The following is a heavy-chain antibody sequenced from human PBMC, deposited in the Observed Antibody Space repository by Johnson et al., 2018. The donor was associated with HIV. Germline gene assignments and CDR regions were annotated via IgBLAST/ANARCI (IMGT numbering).Heavy chain of an antibody. Sequence: QVQLVESGGGVVQPGGSLRLSCAASGFIFSTFGMHWVRQAPGKGLEWVAFFRYDGSSKYYGDTVNGRFTISIDESKNTLFLEMDSLRPEDTALYYCARESRSGAGNVPGRHALDVWGQGTMVTVSS. CDR1: GFIFSTFG. V-gene: IGHV3-30*02. J-gene: IGHJ3*01. D-gene: IGHD3-10*01. CDR3: ARESRSGAGNVPGRHALDV. CDR2: FRYDGSSK.